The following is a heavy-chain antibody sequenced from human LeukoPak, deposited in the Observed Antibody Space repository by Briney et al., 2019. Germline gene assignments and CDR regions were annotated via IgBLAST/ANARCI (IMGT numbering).Heavy chain of an antibody. D-gene: IGHD1-7*01. V-gene: IGHV1-69-2*01. CDR2: VDPEDGET. J-gene: IGHJ6*03. Sequence: ASVKVSCKVSGYTFTDYYMHWVQQAPGKGLEWMGLVDPEDGETIYAEKFQGRVTITADTSTDTAYMELSSLRSEDTAVYYCARGLTGTAEDYYYYMDVWGKGTTVTVSS. CDR3: ARGLTGTAEDYYYYMDV. CDR1: GYTFTDYY.